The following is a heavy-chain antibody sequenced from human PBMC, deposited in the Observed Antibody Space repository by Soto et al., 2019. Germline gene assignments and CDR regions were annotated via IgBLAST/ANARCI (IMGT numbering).Heavy chain of an antibody. J-gene: IGHJ4*02. Sequence: HVQLQESGPGLMKPSETLSLTCTVSGDSVNNDAYYWSWIRQPPGKGLEWMGYIYHSGITYYNPSLRSRVIMSIDMSENQFSLRLISVTAADTAVYYCARLGIGWEFPSAHLGQGTLVNVS. D-gene: IGHD1-26*01. CDR1: GDSVNNDAYY. V-gene: IGHV4-61*08. CDR2: IYHSGIT. CDR3: ARLGIGWEFPSAH.